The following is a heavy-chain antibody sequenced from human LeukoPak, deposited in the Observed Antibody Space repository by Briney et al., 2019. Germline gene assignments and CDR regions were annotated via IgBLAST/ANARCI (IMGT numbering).Heavy chain of an antibody. CDR2: INHSGST. CDR1: GGSFSGYY. J-gene: IGHJ3*02. CDR3: ARALPTARAFDI. Sequence: SETLSLTCAVYGGSFSGYYWSWIRQPPGKGLEWIGEINHSGSTNYNPSLKSRVTISVDTSKNQFSLTLSSVTAADTAVYYCARALPTARAFDIWGQGTMVTVSS. D-gene: IGHD2-2*01. V-gene: IGHV4-34*01.